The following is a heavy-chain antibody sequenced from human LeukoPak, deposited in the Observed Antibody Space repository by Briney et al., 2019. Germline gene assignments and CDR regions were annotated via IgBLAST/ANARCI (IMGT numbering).Heavy chain of an antibody. Sequence: GGSLILSCAASGFTFSTYVMNWVRQAPGKGLEWVSTISDSGGSTYYADSVKGRFTISRDNSKSTLYLQMNSLRAEDTAVYYCGRYYVMDVWGQGTSVTVSS. CDR2: ISDSGGST. CDR1: GFTFSTYV. CDR3: GRYYVMDV. V-gene: IGHV3-23*01. J-gene: IGHJ6*02.